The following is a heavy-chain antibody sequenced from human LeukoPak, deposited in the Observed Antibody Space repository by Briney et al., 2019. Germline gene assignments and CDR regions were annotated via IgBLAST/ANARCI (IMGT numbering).Heavy chain of an antibody. CDR3: AKEGSTGDPDKIEKLRFLEWLFPNYYYGMDV. V-gene: IGHV3-30*18. CDR1: GFTFSSYG. D-gene: IGHD3-3*01. CDR2: ISFEGSNK. Sequence: PGGSLRLSCAASGFTFSSYGMHWVRQAPGKWLEWVAVISFEGSNKYYADSVKGRFTISRDNSKNTLYLQMNSLRAEDTAVYYCAKEGSTGDPDKIEKLRFLEWLFPNYYYGMDVWGQGTTVTVSS. J-gene: IGHJ6*02.